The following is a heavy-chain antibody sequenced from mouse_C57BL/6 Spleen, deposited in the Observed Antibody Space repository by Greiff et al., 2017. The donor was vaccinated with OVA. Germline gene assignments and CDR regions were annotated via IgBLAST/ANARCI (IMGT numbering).Heavy chain of an antibody. D-gene: IGHD4-1*01. CDR3: ARAELGPFAY. CDR1: GYSITSGYY. Sequence: LQESGPGLVKPSQSLSLTCSVTGYSITSGYYWNWIRQFPGNKLEWMGYISYDGSNNYNPSLKNRISITRDTSKNQFFLKLNSVTTEDTATYYCARAELGPFAYWGQGTLVTVSA. J-gene: IGHJ3*01. CDR2: ISYDGSN. V-gene: IGHV3-6*01.